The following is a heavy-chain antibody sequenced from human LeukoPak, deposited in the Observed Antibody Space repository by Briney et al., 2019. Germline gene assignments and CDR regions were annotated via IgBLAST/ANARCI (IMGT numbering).Heavy chain of an antibody. CDR2: IYPGDSDA. V-gene: IGHV5-51*01. J-gene: IGHJ4*02. CDR3: ARRGGSGSYYNLPYYFDY. D-gene: IGHD3-10*01. Sequence: GESLKISCKGSGYSFTSYWIGWVRQMPGKGLEWMGIIYPGDSDARYSPSFQGQVTISADKSISTAYLQWSSLKASDTAMYYCARRGGSGSYYNLPYYFDYWGQGTLVTVSS. CDR1: GYSFTSYW.